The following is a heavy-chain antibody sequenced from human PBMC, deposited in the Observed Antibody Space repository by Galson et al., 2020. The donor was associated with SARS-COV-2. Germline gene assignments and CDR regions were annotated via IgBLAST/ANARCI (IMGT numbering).Heavy chain of an antibody. CDR3: ASNYYDTSGQPDC. CDR1: GFSFISYS. J-gene: IGHJ4*02. V-gene: IGHV3-48*01. D-gene: IGHD3-22*01. CDR2: ISRSSSTI. Sequence: GGSLRLSCAASGFSFISYSMNWVRQAPGKGLEWVSYISRSSSTIYYADSVKGRFTISRDNAKNSLYLQMNSLRAEDTAVYYCASNYYDTSGQPDCWGQGTLVTVSS.